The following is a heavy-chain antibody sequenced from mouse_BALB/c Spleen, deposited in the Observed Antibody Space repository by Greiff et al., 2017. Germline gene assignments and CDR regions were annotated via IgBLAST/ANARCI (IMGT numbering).Heavy chain of an antibody. CDR2: ISSGGSYT. CDR1: GFTFSSYA. V-gene: IGHV5-9-4*01. D-gene: IGHD3-1*01. Sequence: EVKLMESGGGLVKPGGSLKLSCAASGFTFSSYAMSWVRQSPEKRLEWVAEISSGGSYTYYPDTVTGRFTISRDNAKNTLYLEMSSLRSEDTAMYYCARRSILAMDYWGQGTSVTVSS. CDR3: ARRSILAMDY. J-gene: IGHJ4*01.